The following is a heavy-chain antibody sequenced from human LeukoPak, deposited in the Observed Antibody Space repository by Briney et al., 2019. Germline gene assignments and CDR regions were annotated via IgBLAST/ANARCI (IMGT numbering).Heavy chain of an antibody. D-gene: IGHD1-26*01. Sequence: SETLSLTCTVSGGSISSYYWSWIRQPPGKGLEWIGYIYYSGSTNYNPSLKSRVTISVDTSKNQFSLKLSSVTAADTTVYYCASSIVGATIKAFDIWGQGTMVTVSS. CDR1: GGSISSYY. V-gene: IGHV4-59*01. J-gene: IGHJ3*02. CDR3: ASSIVGATIKAFDI. CDR2: IYYSGST.